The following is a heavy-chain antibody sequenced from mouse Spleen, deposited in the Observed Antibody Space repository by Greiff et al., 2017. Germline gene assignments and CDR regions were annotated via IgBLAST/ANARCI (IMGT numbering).Heavy chain of an antibody. D-gene: IGHD1-1*01. V-gene: IGHV6-6*01. CDR1: GFTFSDAW. CDR2: IRNKANNHAT. J-gene: IGHJ4*01. CDR3: TRGITTVDLMDY. Sequence: EVKVEESGGGLVQPGRSMKLSCAASGFTFSDAWMDWVRQSPEKGLEWVAEIRNKANNHATYYAESVKGRFTISRDDSKSSVYLQMNSLRAEDTGIYYCTRGITTVDLMDYWGQGTSVTVSS.